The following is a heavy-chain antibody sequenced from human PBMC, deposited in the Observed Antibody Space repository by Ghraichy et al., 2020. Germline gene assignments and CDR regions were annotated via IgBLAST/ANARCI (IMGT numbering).Heavy chain of an antibody. CDR1: GYTFTSYG. J-gene: IGHJ4*02. D-gene: IGHD6-13*01. Sequence: ASVKVSCKASGYTFTSYGISWVRQAPGQGLEWMGWISAYNGNTNYAQKLQGRVTMTTDTSTSTAYMELRSLRSDDTAVYYCARHISSSWYEIGYFDYWGQGILVTVSS. CDR2: ISAYNGNT. CDR3: ARHISSSWYEIGYFDY. V-gene: IGHV1-18*01.